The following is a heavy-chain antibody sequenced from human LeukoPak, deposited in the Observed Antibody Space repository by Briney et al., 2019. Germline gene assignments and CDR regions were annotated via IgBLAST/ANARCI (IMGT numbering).Heavy chain of an antibody. CDR3: AKYAEIRSPPTNYGGNSGIRYFDY. D-gene: IGHD4-23*01. CDR1: GFTFSSYA. J-gene: IGHJ4*02. CDR2: ISGSGGST. V-gene: IGHV3-23*01. Sequence: GGSLRLSCAASGFTFSSYAMSWVRQAPGKGLEWVSAISGSGGSTYYADSVKGRFTISRDNSKNTLYLQMNSLRAEDTAVYYCAKYAEIRSPPTNYGGNSGIRYFDYWGQGTLVTVSS.